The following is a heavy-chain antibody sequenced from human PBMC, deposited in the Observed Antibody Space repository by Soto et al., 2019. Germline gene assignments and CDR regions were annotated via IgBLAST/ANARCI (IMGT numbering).Heavy chain of an antibody. CDR1: GGSISSYY. CDR2: IYYSGST. CDR3: ARSFITIFGVVIYYGMDV. V-gene: IGHV4-59*01. D-gene: IGHD3-3*01. J-gene: IGHJ6*02. Sequence: SETLSLTCTVSGGSISSYYWSWIRQPPGKGLEWIGYIYYSGSTNYNPSLKSRVTISVDTSKNQFSLKLSSVTAADTAVYYCARSFITIFGVVIYYGMDVWGQGTTVTVS.